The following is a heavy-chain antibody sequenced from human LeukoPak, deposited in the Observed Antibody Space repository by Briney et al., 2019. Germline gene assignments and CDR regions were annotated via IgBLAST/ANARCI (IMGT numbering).Heavy chain of an antibody. Sequence: GGSLRLSCAASGFTFSSYSMNWVRQAPGKGLEWVSFISSSSYIYYADSVKGRFTISRDNAKNSLYLQMNSLRAEDTAVYYCASIIRYYYDSSGFPSGWGQGTLVTVSS. D-gene: IGHD3-22*01. CDR2: ISSSSYI. V-gene: IGHV3-21*01. CDR3: ASIIRYYYDSSGFPSG. J-gene: IGHJ4*02. CDR1: GFTFSSYS.